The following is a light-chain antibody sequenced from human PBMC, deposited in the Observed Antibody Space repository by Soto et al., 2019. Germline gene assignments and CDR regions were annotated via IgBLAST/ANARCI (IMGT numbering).Light chain of an antibody. V-gene: IGLV2-23*01. CDR2: EGS. J-gene: IGLJ2*01. Sequence: QSALTQPASVSGSPGQSITISCTGTSSDVGSYNLVSWYQQNPGKAPKLMIYEGSERPSGVSNRFSGSKSGNTASLTISGLQADDEADYYCCSYAGSSTVVFGGGTKLTVL. CDR1: SSDVGSYNL. CDR3: CSYAGSSTVV.